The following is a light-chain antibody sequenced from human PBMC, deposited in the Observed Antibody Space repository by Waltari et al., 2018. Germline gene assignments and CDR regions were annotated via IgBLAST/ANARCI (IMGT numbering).Light chain of an antibody. V-gene: IGKV2-30*02. CDR1: SLVHGDGETY. CDR3: MQGTHWPPWT. CDR2: KVS. Sequence: SLVHGDGETYLNWFHQRPGQSPRRLIDKVSNRDSGVPERFSGSGSGTDFTLKISRVEADDVGIYYCMQGTHWPPWTFGQGTKVEIK. J-gene: IGKJ1*01.